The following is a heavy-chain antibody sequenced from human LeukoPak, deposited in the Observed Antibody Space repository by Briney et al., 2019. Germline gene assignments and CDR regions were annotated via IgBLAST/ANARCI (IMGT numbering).Heavy chain of an antibody. J-gene: IGHJ4*02. Sequence: PGGSLRLSCAASGFTFSSYSMNWVRQAPGKGLEWVSSISSSSSYIYYADSVKGRFTISRDNAKNSLYLQMNSLRAEDTAVYYCARAPASSSWYLPGVDYWGQGTLVTVSS. V-gene: IGHV3-21*01. CDR2: ISSSSSYI. D-gene: IGHD6-13*01. CDR3: ARAPASSSWYLPGVDY. CDR1: GFTFSSYS.